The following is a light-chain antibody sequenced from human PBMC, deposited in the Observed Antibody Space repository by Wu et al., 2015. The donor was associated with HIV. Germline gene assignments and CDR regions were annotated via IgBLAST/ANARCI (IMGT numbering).Light chain of an antibody. V-gene: IGKV3-20*01. CDR2: GAS. Sequence: EIVLTQSPATLSLSPGEGATLSCRASQSVNTYLTWYQQKPGQAPRLLIYGASSRATGIPDRFSGRGSETDFTLTISRLEPEDFAVYYCQHYGSLWTFGQGTKVEIK. CDR3: QHYGSLWT. J-gene: IGKJ1*01. CDR1: QSVNTY.